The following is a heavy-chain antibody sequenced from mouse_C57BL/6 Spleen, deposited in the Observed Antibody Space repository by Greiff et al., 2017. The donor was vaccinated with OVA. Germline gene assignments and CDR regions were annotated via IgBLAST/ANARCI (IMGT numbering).Heavy chain of an antibody. CDR1: GYTFTSYW. CDR2: IYPGSGST. D-gene: IGHD2-4*01. CDR3: ARDYDVFFFDV. J-gene: IGHJ2*01. V-gene: IGHV1-55*01. Sequence: QVQLQQPGAELVKPGASVKMYCKASGYTFTSYWITWVKQRPGQGLEWIGDIYPGSGSTNYNEKFKSKATLTEDKSSSTAYMQLSSLTYEDSAVYYCARDYDVFFFDVWGKGTTLTVSS.